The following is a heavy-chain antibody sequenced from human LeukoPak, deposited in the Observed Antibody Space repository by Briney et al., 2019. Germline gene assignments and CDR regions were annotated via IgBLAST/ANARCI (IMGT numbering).Heavy chain of an antibody. CDR1: GFTFSSYE. D-gene: IGHD3-22*01. CDR2: ISSSGSTI. Sequence: GGSLRLSCAASGFTFSSYEMNWVRQAPGKGLEWVSYISSSGSTIYYADSVKGRFTISRDNAKNTLYLQMNSLRAEDTAVYYCARGTYYYDSSGLVDYWGQGTLVTVSS. V-gene: IGHV3-48*03. J-gene: IGHJ4*02. CDR3: ARGTYYYDSSGLVDY.